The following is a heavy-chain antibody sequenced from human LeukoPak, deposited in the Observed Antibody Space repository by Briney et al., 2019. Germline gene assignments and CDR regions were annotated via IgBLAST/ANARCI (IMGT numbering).Heavy chain of an antibody. CDR2: INPNSGGT. Sequence: GASVKVSCKASGYTFTGYYMHWVRQAPGQGLEWMGWINPNSGGTNYAQKFQGRVTMTRDTSISTAYMELSRLRSDDTAVYYCARDKVHYDFWSGHRGSYYFDYWGHGTLVTVSS. J-gene: IGHJ4*01. V-gene: IGHV1-2*02. CDR3: ARDKVHYDFWSGHRGSYYFDY. D-gene: IGHD3-3*01. CDR1: GYTFTGYY.